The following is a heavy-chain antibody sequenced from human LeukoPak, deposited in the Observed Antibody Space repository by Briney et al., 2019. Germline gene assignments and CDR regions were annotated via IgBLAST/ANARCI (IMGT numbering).Heavy chain of an antibody. V-gene: IGHV4-34*01. D-gene: IGHD2-2*01. Sequence: SETLSLTCAVYGGSFSGYYWSWIRQPPGKGLEWIGEISHSGSTNYNPSLKSRVTISVDTSKNQFSLKLSSVTAADTAVYYCARVVYCSSTSCYWGGFDYWGQGTLVTVSS. CDR1: GGSFSGYY. J-gene: IGHJ4*02. CDR2: ISHSGST. CDR3: ARVVYCSSTSCYWGGFDY.